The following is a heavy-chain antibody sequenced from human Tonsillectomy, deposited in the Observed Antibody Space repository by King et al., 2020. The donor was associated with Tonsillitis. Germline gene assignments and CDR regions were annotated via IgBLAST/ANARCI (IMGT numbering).Heavy chain of an antibody. J-gene: IGHJ3*02. V-gene: IGHV3-7*03. D-gene: IGHD1-26*01. CDR3: ARAGGGRDVDAFDI. CDR1: GFTFSIYW. CDR2: IKQDGSEK. Sequence: DVQLVESGGGLVQPGGSLRLSCAVSGFTFSIYWMTWVRQAPGKGLEWVANIKQDGSEKYFVDSVKGRFTISRDNAKNSVYLQMNNLRAEDTAVYYCARAGGGRDVDAFDIWGLGTMVTVSS.